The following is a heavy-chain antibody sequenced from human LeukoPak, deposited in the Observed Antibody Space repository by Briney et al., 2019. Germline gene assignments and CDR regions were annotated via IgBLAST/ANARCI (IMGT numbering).Heavy chain of an antibody. J-gene: IGHJ4*02. Sequence: GGSLRLSCADSGFTFSSYSMKWVRQAPGKGLEWVSYISSSSSTIYYADSVKGRFTISRDNAKNSLYLQMNSLRDEDTAVYYCARGRVDCSGTSCHEDYWGQGTLVTVSS. CDR3: ARGRVDCSGTSCHEDY. CDR1: GFTFSSYS. D-gene: IGHD2-2*01. CDR2: ISSSSSTI. V-gene: IGHV3-48*02.